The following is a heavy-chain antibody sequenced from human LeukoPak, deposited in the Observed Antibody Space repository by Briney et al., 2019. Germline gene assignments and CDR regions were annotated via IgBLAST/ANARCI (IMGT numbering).Heavy chain of an antibody. J-gene: IGHJ4*02. CDR2: IKQDGSQK. Sequence: PGGSLTLSCAASGFTFSIDWMNWVRQAPGRGLEWVASIKQDGSQKFYVDSVKGRFTISRDNAENSLYLQMNSLRAEDTAVYYCARGGNNYVHFDYWGQGTLVTVSS. CDR1: GFTFSIDW. V-gene: IGHV3-7*04. D-gene: IGHD5-24*01. CDR3: ARGGNNYVHFDY.